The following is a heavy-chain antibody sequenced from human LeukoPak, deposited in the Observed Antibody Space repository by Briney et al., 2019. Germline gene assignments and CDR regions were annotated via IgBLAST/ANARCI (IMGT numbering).Heavy chain of an antibody. Sequence: ETLSLTCTVSGYSINSGYYWGWIRQPPGKGVEWIGSIYHSGSTYYNPSLKSRVTISADTSKNHFSLKLNSVTTADTAVYYCTRGAGWLIDYWGQGILVTVSS. V-gene: IGHV4-38-2*02. J-gene: IGHJ4*02. D-gene: IGHD3-16*01. CDR2: IYHSGST. CDR1: GYSINSGYY. CDR3: TRGAGWLIDY.